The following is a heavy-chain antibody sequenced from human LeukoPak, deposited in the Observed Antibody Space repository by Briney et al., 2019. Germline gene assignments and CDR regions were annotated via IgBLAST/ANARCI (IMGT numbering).Heavy chain of an antibody. V-gene: IGHV1-8*01. Sequence: ALVKVSCKASGYTFTNYDFIWVRQASGQGLEWMGWMNPNNSKTGYAQKFQGRVTMTRDTSISTAYMELSSLRSEDTAVYYCATGLNTPNDFWGQGTLVTVSS. CDR3: ATGLNTPNDF. CDR2: MNPNNSKT. J-gene: IGHJ4*02. D-gene: IGHD1-14*01. CDR1: GYTFTNYD.